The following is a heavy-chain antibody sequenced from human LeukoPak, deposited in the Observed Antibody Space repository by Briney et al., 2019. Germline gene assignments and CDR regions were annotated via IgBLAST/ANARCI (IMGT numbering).Heavy chain of an antibody. D-gene: IGHD6-13*01. J-gene: IGHJ4*02. CDR3: ARGPGYSSSWMNY. CDR1: GGSISSYY. CDR2: IHYSGST. V-gene: IGHV4-59*12. Sequence: SETLSLTCTVSGGSISSYYWSWIRQPPGKGLEWIGYIHYSGSTNYNPSLKSRVTISVDTSKNQFSLKLSSVTAADTAVYYCARGPGYSSSWMNYWGQGTLVTVSS.